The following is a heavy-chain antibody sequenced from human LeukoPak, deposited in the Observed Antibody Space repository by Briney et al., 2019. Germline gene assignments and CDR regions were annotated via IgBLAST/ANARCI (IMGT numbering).Heavy chain of an antibody. J-gene: IGHJ4*02. V-gene: IGHV3-20*04. CDR3: ARADRIDSGSYLVY. CDR2: FCCNGGST. CDR1: GFIFDDYD. D-gene: IGHD1-26*01. Sequence: PGGSLRLSCAASGFIFDDYDMSWARQAPGKGLRWVSGFCCNGGSTNQADSVKGRFTISRDNAKNSLYLRMNSLRAEDTAVYYCARADRIDSGSYLVYWGQGTLVTVSS.